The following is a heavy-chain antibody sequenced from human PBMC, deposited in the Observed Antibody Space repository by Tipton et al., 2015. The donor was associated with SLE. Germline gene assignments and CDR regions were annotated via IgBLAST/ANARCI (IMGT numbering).Heavy chain of an antibody. CDR2: IRYDGSSK. Sequence: SLRLSCAASGFTFNKCAMHWVRQAPGKGLEWVAFIRYDGSSKYYADSVKGRFTISRDNFKNTLSLEMNGLRAEDTAVYYCAKAQHYYDSIAAFDIWGQGTMVTVSS. D-gene: IGHD3-22*01. J-gene: IGHJ3*02. CDR1: GFTFNKCA. V-gene: IGHV3-30*02. CDR3: AKAQHYYDSIAAFDI.